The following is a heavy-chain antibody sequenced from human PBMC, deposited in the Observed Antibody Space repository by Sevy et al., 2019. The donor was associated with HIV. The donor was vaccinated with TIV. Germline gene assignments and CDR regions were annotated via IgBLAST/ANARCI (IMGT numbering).Heavy chain of an antibody. CDR2: ISGFGNT. V-gene: IGHV3-23*01. CDR3: AKVLNRALESIMEGTVRSLKGFDV. D-gene: IGHD3-16*01. J-gene: IGHJ3*01. Sequence: GGSLRLSCAASGFTFNTHVMNWVRQAPGKGLEWVSSISGFGNTYYADHVRGRFTITRDNAKNTLYLQMNSLRSDDTAVYYDAKVLNRALESIMEGTVRSLKGFDVWGQGTMVTVSS. CDR1: GFTFNTHV.